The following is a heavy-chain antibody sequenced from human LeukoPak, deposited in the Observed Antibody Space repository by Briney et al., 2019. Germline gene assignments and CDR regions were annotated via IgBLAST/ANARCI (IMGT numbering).Heavy chain of an antibody. Sequence: GGSLRLSCAASGFIFSAYWMSWVRQAPGKGLEWVAYINYDGSEKSYVDSVRGRFTISRDNAKNSLYLQMNSLRAEDTALYYCARGFDNLGSGWYSYWGQGTLVTVSS. CDR1: GFIFSAYW. J-gene: IGHJ4*02. D-gene: IGHD6-19*01. V-gene: IGHV3-7*01. CDR3: ARGFDNLGSGWYSY. CDR2: INYDGSEK.